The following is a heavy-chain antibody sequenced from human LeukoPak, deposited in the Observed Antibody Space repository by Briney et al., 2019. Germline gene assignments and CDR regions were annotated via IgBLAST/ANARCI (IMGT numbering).Heavy chain of an antibody. CDR1: GDSITSRDYY. D-gene: IGHD2-15*01. V-gene: IGHV4-61*08. Sequence: PSETLSLTCSVSGDSITSRDYYWSWIRQPPGKGLEWIGYIYYSGSTSYNPSLKSRLTISVDTSLNQFSLKLNSVTAADTAVYYCARDTQSSSHLGGNAFDIWGQGTMVTVSS. J-gene: IGHJ3*02. CDR3: ARDTQSSSHLGGNAFDI. CDR2: IYYSGST.